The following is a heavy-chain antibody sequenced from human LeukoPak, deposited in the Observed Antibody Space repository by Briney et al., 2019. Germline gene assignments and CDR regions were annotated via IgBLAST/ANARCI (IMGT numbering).Heavy chain of an antibody. Sequence: SETLSLTCTVSGGSISSYYWSWIRQPPGKGLEWIGYIYYSGSTNYNPSLKSRVTISLDTSKNQFSLRLSSVTAADTAVYYCARVTGYMTEDYFDCWGQGTLITVSS. D-gene: IGHD6-13*01. CDR3: ARVTGYMTEDYFDC. V-gene: IGHV4-59*01. J-gene: IGHJ4*02. CDR1: GGSISSYY. CDR2: IYYSGST.